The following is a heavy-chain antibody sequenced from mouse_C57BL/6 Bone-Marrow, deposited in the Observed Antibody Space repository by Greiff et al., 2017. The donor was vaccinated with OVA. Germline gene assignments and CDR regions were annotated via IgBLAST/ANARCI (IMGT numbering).Heavy chain of an antibody. V-gene: IGHV7-3*01. Sequence: DVKVEESGGGLVQPGGSLSLSCAASGFTFTDYYMSWVRQPPGKALEWLGFIRNKANGYTTEYSASVKGLFTISRDNSQSILYLQMNALRAEDSATYYCARDYGGVFFDYWGQGTTLTVSS. CDR2: IRNKANGYTT. J-gene: IGHJ2*01. CDR3: ARDYGGVFFDY. D-gene: IGHD1-1*01. CDR1: GFTFTDYY.